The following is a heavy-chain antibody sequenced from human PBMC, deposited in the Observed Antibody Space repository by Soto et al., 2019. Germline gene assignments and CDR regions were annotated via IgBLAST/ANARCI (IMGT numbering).Heavy chain of an antibody. CDR2: IHSDGSST. CDR3: ARGDRGAFDI. V-gene: IGHV3-74*01. D-gene: IGHD1-26*01. CDR1: GFTFSYYW. Sequence: EVQLVESGGGLVQPGASLRLSCAASGFTFSYYWMHWVRQAPGKGLVWVSRIHSDGSSTTYADSVKGRFTISRDNARNTVYLQMNSLRVEDTAVYYCARGDRGAFDIWGQGTVVTVS. J-gene: IGHJ3*02.